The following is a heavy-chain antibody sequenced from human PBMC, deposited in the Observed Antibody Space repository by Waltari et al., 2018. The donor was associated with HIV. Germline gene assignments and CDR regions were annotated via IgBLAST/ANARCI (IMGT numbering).Heavy chain of an antibody. Sequence: EVHLVESGGGLVKRGGSLRLSCAASGFSFSSYSMNWVRQAPGNGREWGSSICSSSNFKYYADSGKGRFTVSRDNAKNSLYLKMNSLRAEDTAVYYCARDGGSPPNRWFDPWGQGTLVTVSS. CDR1: GFSFSSYS. D-gene: IGHD1-26*01. CDR3: ARDGGSPPNRWFDP. J-gene: IGHJ5*02. V-gene: IGHV3-21*01. CDR2: ICSSSNFK.